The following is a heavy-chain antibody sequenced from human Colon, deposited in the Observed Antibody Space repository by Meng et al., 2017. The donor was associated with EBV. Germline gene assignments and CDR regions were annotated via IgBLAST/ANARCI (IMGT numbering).Heavy chain of an antibody. CDR2: IIHTGST. V-gene: IGHV4-34*12. CDR3: VYNGWYSLLY. Sequence: QVQLQQWGAGLLKPSEXLSLTCTVPGGSFSGYYWRWIRQSPGKGLEWIGEIIHTGSTNYNPSLESRVTISIDNSKNQFSLTLTSVTAADTAVYYCVYNGWYSLLYGGQGILVTVSS. CDR1: GGSFSGYY. J-gene: IGHJ4*02. D-gene: IGHD1-1*01.